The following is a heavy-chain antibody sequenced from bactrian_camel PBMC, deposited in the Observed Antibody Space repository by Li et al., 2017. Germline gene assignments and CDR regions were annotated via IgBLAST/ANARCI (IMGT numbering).Heavy chain of an antibody. D-gene: IGHD1*01. V-gene: IGHV3S5*01. Sequence: HVQLVESGGGLVHPGGSLTLSCTVSGGAFTTYHMNWVRQSPGKELEWVCVIWTDGSATEYADSVKGRFTISRDNAKNTLYLQMNSLKTEDTAVYYCSTDYVTALVRPSPPRSQGTQVTVS. J-gene: IGHJ4*01. CDR2: IWTDGSAT. CDR1: GGAFTTYH.